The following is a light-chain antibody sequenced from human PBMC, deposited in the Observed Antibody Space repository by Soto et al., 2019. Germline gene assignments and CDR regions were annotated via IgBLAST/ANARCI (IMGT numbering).Light chain of an antibody. CDR1: SSDVGGYNY. CDR2: DVG. CDR3: CSYAGSYSGV. Sequence: QSALTQPRSVSGSPGQSVTISCTGNSSDVGGYNYVSWYQQHPGEAPKLMIYDVGKRPSGVPDRFSGSKSDNTASLTISGLQAEDEADYYCCSYAGSYSGVFGGGTKLTVL. J-gene: IGLJ3*02. V-gene: IGLV2-11*01.